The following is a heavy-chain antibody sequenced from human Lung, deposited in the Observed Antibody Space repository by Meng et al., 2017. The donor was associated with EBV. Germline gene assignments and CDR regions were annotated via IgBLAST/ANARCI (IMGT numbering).Heavy chain of an antibody. Sequence: EGRKPWASVGVSCKPAGSPFTHHGISWIRQAPGQGLEWMGWISCYNGDTNYAQKLQGRVTMTTDTSTNTAYMDLRSLRSDDTAVYYCARDPSNTSGRYAYFDYWGQGTLVTVSS. V-gene: IGHV1-18*01. J-gene: IGHJ4*02. CDR2: ISCYNGDT. CDR1: GSPFTHHG. CDR3: ARDPSNTSGRYAYFDY. D-gene: IGHD6-19*01.